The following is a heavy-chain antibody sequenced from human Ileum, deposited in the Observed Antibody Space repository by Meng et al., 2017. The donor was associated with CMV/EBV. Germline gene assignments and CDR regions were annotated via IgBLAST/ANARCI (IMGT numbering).Heavy chain of an antibody. Sequence: SETLSLTCAISGDSVSSNTVAWNWIRQSPSRGLEWLERTYYRSKWYHDYAVSVKSRITITPDTSTNQFSLQLNSVTPDDTAVYYCARDLGYGATGVWGQGTTVTVSS. CDR2: TYYRSKWYH. CDR1: GDSVSSNTVA. D-gene: IGHD5-12*01. CDR3: ARDLGYGATGV. J-gene: IGHJ6*02. V-gene: IGHV6-1*01.